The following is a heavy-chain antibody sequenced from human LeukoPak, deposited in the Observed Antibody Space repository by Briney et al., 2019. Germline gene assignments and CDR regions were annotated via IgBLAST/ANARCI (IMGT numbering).Heavy chain of an antibody. CDR3: ARHRTYCSSTSCYVLYGMDV. CDR1: GYSFTSYW. Sequence: KFGESLKISCKGSGYSFTSYWIGWVRQMPGKGLEWMGIIYPGDSDTRYSPSFQGQVTISADKSISTAYLRWSSLKASDTAMYYCARHRTYCSSTSCYVLYGMDVWGQGTTVTVSS. CDR2: IYPGDSDT. V-gene: IGHV5-51*01. D-gene: IGHD2-2*01. J-gene: IGHJ6*02.